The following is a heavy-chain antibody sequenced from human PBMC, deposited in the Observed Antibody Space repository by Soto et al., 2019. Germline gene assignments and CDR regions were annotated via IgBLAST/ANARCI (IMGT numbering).Heavy chain of an antibody. V-gene: IGHV4-39*01. CDR3: ARHSILRWIQLGGMDV. J-gene: IGHJ6*02. CDR1: GGSISSSSYY. Sequence: QLQLQESGPGLVKPSETLSLTCTVSGGSISSSSYYWGWIRQPPGKGLEWIGSIYYSGSTYYNPSLKSRVTISVDTSKNQFSLKLSSVTAADTAVYYCARHSILRWIQLGGMDVWGQGTTVTVSS. CDR2: IYYSGST. D-gene: IGHD5-18*01.